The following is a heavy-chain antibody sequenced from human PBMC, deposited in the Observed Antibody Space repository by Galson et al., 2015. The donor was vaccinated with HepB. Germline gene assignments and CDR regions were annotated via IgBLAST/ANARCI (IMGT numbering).Heavy chain of an antibody. CDR1: GFTFSNYG. V-gene: IGHV3-30*18. CDR3: AKDPNPMRGRYGLDV. J-gene: IGHJ6*02. CDR2: ILYDGNNK. Sequence: SLRLSCAASGFTFSNYGMHWVRQAPGKGLEWVAVILYDGNNKNYADSVKGRFTISRDNSNNTLYLQMNSLRAEDTAVYYCAKDPNPMRGRYGLDVWGQGTTVTVSS. D-gene: IGHD3-10*01.